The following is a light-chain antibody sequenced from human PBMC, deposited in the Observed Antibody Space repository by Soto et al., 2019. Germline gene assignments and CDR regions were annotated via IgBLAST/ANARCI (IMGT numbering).Light chain of an antibody. CDR1: QNVSSN. J-gene: IGKJ2*01. CDR2: GAS. V-gene: IGKV3-15*01. Sequence: EIVMTQSPATLSVSPGERATLSCRASQNVSSNLAWYQQKPGQAPRLLIYGASTRATGIRARFSGSGSGTAFTLTISSLQSEDFVVYYCQHYNNWPPMYTFGQGTKLEIK. CDR3: QHYNNWPPMYT.